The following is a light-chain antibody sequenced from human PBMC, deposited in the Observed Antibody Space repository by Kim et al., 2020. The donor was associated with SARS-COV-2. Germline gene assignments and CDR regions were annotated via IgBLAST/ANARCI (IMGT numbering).Light chain of an antibody. CDR2: WAS. J-gene: IGKJ2*01. CDR3: QKYFATPYT. CDR1: QIIFYSANNKSF. V-gene: IGKV4-1*01. Sequence: ATTNCKSNQIIFYSANNKSFLTCYQQKPRQPPKVLIYWASIRGSGVPDRFSGSGYASDFTLTISSLQAEDVAVYYCQKYFATPYTFGQGTKLE.